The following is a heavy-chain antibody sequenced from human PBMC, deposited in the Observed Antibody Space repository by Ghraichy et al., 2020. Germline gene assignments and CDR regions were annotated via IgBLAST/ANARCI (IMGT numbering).Heavy chain of an antibody. Sequence: SETLSLTCIVSGGSISRYYWSWIRQPPGKGLEWIGYIFYSGSTNYNPSLKSRVTISVDTSKNQFSLKLSSVTAADTAVYYCARGGGEFDYWGQGTLVTVSS. CDR1: GGSISRYY. J-gene: IGHJ4*02. CDR3: ARGGGEFDY. D-gene: IGHD3-10*01. CDR2: IFYSGST. V-gene: IGHV4-59*01.